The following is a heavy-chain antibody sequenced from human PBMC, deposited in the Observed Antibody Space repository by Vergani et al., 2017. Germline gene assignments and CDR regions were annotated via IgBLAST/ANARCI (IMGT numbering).Heavy chain of an antibody. CDR2: ISWNSGSI. Sequence: EVLLVESGGGLVQPGRSLRLSCAASGFTFDDYAMHWVRQAPGKGLEWVSGISWNSGSIGYADSVKGRFTISRDNAKNSLYLQMNSLRAEDTALYYCAKDFKRTVASHSSYFDYWGQGTLVTVSS. D-gene: IGHD2-15*01. CDR3: AKDFKRTVASHSSYFDY. CDR1: GFTFDDYA. J-gene: IGHJ4*02. V-gene: IGHV3-9*01.